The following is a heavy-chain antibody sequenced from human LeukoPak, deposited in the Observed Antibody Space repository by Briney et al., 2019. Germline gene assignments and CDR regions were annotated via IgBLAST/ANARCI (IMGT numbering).Heavy chain of an antibody. Sequence: SETLSLTCAVSGYSISSGYYWGWIRQPPGKGLEWIGSIYHSGSTYYNPSLKSRVTISVDTSKNQFSLKLSSVTAADTAVYYCARPDMVRAFDIWGQGTMVTVSS. CDR3: ARPDMVRAFDI. J-gene: IGHJ3*02. D-gene: IGHD3-10*01. V-gene: IGHV4-38-2*01. CDR2: IYHSGST. CDR1: GYSISSGYY.